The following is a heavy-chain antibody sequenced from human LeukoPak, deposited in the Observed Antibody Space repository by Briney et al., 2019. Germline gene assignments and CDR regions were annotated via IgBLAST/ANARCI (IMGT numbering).Heavy chain of an antibody. CDR3: ARGHQRNFDY. CDR2: ISSSSTTI. J-gene: IGHJ4*02. Sequence: GGSLRLSCAASGFIFSNYGMNWVRQAPGKGLEWLSYISSSSTTIYCADSVKGRFTISRDNAKNSLYLQMNSLRDEDTAVYYCARGHQRNFDYWGQGTLVTVSS. D-gene: IGHD1-1*01. V-gene: IGHV3-48*02. CDR1: GFIFSNYG.